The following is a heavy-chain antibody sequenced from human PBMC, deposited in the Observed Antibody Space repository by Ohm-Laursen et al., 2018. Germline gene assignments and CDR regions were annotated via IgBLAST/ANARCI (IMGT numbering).Heavy chain of an antibody. CDR1: GGSVSSSSYC. CDR2: IYYSGST. Sequence: GTLSLTCSVSGGSVSSSSYCWGWIRQPPGKGLEWIGNIYYSGSTYYNPSLRSRLTVSVNTSKNQFSLKLSSVTATDTAVYYCARAFWNGYNDAFDVWGQGTMVTVSS. V-gene: IGHV4-39*01. J-gene: IGHJ3*01. CDR3: ARAFWNGYNDAFDV. D-gene: IGHD3-3*01.